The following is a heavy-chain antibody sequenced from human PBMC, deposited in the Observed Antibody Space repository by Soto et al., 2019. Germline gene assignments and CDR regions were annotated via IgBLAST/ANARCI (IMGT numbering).Heavy chain of an antibody. CDR3: ARESYSSESYWFDP. CDR1: GNTFTSYG. J-gene: IGHJ5*02. D-gene: IGHD6-19*01. CDR2: INTYNGNT. Sequence: QVQLVQSGAEVKKPGASVKVSCKASGNTFTSYGISWVRQAPGQGLEWMGWINTYNGNTNYAQNLQGRVTMTTDTSTRTAYMELRSLRSDDTAVYYGARESYSSESYWFDPWGQGTLVTVSS. V-gene: IGHV1-18*01.